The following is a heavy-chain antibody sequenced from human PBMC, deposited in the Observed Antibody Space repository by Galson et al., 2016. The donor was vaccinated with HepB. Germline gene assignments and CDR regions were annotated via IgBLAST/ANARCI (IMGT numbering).Heavy chain of an antibody. J-gene: IGHJ6*02. CDR3: ARQYSSSSFYYGMDV. Sequence: CAISGDSVSSNSATWNWIRQSPSRGLEWPGGTYYRSKWYNDYAVSVKSRVTINPDTSTNQFPLHLNSVTPEDTAVYYCARQYSSSSFYYGMDVWGQGTTVTVS. D-gene: IGHD6-6*01. CDR1: GDSVSSNSAT. V-gene: IGHV6-1*01. CDR2: TYYRSKWYN.